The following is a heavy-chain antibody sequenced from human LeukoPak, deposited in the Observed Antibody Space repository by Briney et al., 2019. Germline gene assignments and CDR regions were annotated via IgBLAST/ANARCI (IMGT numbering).Heavy chain of an antibody. D-gene: IGHD2-2*01. V-gene: IGHV4-34*01. Sequence: PSETLSLTCAVYGGSFSGYYWSWIRQPPGKGLEWIGEINHSGSTNYNPSLKGRVTISVDTSKNQFSLKLSSVTAADTAVYYCAREGYCSSTSCSLSQYYYYYYGMDVWGQGTTVTVSS. CDR3: AREGYCSSTSCSLSQYYYYYYGMDV. CDR1: GGSFSGYY. CDR2: INHSGST. J-gene: IGHJ6*02.